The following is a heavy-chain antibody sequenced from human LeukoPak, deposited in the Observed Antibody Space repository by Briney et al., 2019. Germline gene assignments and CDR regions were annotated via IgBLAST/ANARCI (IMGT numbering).Heavy chain of an antibody. J-gene: IGHJ4*02. CDR1: GDSVSSNSGA. V-gene: IGHV6-1*01. Sequence: SQTLSLTCAISGDSVSSNSGAWNWIRQSPSRGLEWLGRTFFRSSWYSDYALSVKGRITINADTSKNQFSLHLDSVTPEDTAVYFCARDCGGNYGPYSFDNWGLGTLVTVSS. CDR3: ARDCGGNYGPYSFDN. CDR2: TFFRSSWYS. D-gene: IGHD2-21*01.